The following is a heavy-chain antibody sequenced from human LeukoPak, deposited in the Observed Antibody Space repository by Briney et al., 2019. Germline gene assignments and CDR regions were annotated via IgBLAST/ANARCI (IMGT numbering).Heavy chain of an antibody. CDR2: IKSSRDGGTT. CDR1: GFTFSSYS. V-gene: IGHV3-15*01. CDR3: TTYYAYSD. Sequence: GTSLRLSCAASGFTFSSYSMNWVRQAPGKGLEWVGHIKSSRDGGTTDYAAPVKGRLSISRDDSKNTLYLQMNSLKTEDTAVYYCTTYYAYSDWGQGTLVTVSS. J-gene: IGHJ4*02. D-gene: IGHD3-16*01.